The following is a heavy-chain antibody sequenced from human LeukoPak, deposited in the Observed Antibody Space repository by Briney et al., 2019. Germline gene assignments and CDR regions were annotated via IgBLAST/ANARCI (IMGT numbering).Heavy chain of an antibody. Sequence: PGRSLRLSCAASGFTFSSYAMHWVRQAPGRGLEWVAVISYDGSNKYYADSVKGRSTISRDNSKNTLYLQMNSLRAEDTAVYYCARSYYDYVWGSLDYWGQGTLVTVSS. CDR1: GFTFSSYA. J-gene: IGHJ4*02. D-gene: IGHD3-16*01. CDR3: ARSYYDYVWGSLDY. CDR2: ISYDGSNK. V-gene: IGHV3-30-3*01.